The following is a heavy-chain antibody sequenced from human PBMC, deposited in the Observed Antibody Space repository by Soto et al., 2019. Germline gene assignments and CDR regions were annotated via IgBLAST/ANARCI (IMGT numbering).Heavy chain of an antibody. V-gene: IGHV3-33*01. CDR2: IWYDGSNE. CDR1: GFTFSGYG. CDR3: ARHDGRGYTNWSGGSGALDI. D-gene: IGHD1-26*01. Sequence: QVQLVESGGGVVQPGRSLRLSCAASGFTFSGYGMNWVRQAPGKGLEWVAIIWYDGSNEYYADSVKGRFAISRDNSKNSLYLQMDSLRVEDTAVYYCARHDGRGYTNWSGGSGALDIWCQGTLVTVSS. J-gene: IGHJ3*02.